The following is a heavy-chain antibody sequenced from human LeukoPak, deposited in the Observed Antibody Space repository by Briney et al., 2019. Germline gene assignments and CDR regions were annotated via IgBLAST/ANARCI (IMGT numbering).Heavy chain of an antibody. J-gene: IGHJ4*02. D-gene: IGHD1-20*01. CDR3: ASYQRHNWNY. V-gene: IGHV4-34*01. CDR2: INHSGST. Sequence: SETLSLTCAVYGGSFSGYYWSWIRQPPGKGLEWIGEINHSGSTNYNPSLKSRVTISVDTSKNQFSLKLSSVTAADTAVYYCASYQRHNWNYWGQGTLVTVSS. CDR1: GGSFSGYY.